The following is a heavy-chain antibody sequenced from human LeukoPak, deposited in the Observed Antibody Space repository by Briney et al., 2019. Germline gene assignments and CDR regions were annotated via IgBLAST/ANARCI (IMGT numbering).Heavy chain of an antibody. Sequence: SETLSLTCAVYGGSFSDYYWSWTRQPPGKGLEWIGEINHSGSTNYNPSLKSRVTISVDTSKNQFSLKLSSVTAADTAMYYCARARDYNFWSANPGLDYWGQGALVTVSS. D-gene: IGHD3-3*01. CDR3: ARARDYNFWSANPGLDY. V-gene: IGHV4-34*01. J-gene: IGHJ4*02. CDR1: GGSFSDYY. CDR2: INHSGST.